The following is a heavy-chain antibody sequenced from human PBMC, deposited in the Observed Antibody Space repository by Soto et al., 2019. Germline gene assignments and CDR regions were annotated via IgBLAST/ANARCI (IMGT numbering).Heavy chain of an antibody. D-gene: IGHD3-22*01. J-gene: IGHJ5*02. CDR2: IYHTGNA. Sequence: PSETLSLTCSVSGDSISNSRFYWAWIRQPPGEGLEWIGSIYHTGNAYYNPSLKSRVTISVDTSKNQFSLKLTSVTAADAALYYCARVFFDSSDNTTNGFAPRGRGTLVTVSS. V-gene: IGHV4-39*01. CDR1: GDSISNSRFY. CDR3: ARVFFDSSDNTTNGFAP.